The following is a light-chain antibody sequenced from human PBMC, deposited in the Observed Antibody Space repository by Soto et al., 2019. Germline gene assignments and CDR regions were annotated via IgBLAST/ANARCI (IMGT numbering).Light chain of an antibody. J-gene: IGKJ5*01. V-gene: IGKV1-5*01. CDR2: GAS. CDR3: QQYNTYST. Sequence: DIQLTQSPSTLSAAVGDSVTITCRASQNIRNLLAWYQQKPGKAPKPLIYGASTLKTGVPSRFSGSGSGSEFNFTITGLQPDDFATYFCQQYNTYSTFGQGTRLDIK. CDR1: QNIRNL.